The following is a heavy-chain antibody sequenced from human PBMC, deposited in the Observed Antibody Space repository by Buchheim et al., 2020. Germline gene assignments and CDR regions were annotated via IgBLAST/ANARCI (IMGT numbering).Heavy chain of an antibody. CDR1: GFTFSSYG. D-gene: IGHD2-21*02. CDR3: AMRYCGGDCYSPFQH. CDR2: ISYDGSNK. Sequence: QVQLVESGGGVVQPGRSLRLSCAASGFTFSSYGMHWVRQAPGKGLEWVAVISYDGSNKYYADSVKGRFTISRDNSKNTLYLQMNSLRAEDTAVYYCAMRYCGGDCYSPFQHWGQGTL. V-gene: IGHV3-30*03. J-gene: IGHJ1*01.